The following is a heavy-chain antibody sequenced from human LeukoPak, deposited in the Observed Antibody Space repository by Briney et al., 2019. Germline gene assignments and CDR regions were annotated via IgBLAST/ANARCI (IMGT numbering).Heavy chain of an antibody. CDR3: ARTVGATVWFDP. D-gene: IGHD1-26*01. Sequence: GESLKISCKGSGYSFTSYWISWVRQMPGKGLEWMGRIDPSDSNTNYSPSFQGHVTISADKSISTAYLQWSSLKASDTAMYYCARTVGATVWFDPWGQGTLVTVSS. CDR1: GYSFTSYW. V-gene: IGHV5-10-1*01. J-gene: IGHJ5*02. CDR2: IDPSDSNT.